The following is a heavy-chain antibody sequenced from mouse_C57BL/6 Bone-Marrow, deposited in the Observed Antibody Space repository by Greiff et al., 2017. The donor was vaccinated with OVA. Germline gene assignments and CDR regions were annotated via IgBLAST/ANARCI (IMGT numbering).Heavy chain of an antibody. CDR2: ISNGGGST. V-gene: IGHV5-12*01. Sequence: EVQVVESGGGLVQPGGSLKLSCAASGFTFSDYYMYWVRQTPEKRLEWVAYISNGGGSTYYPDTVKGRFTISRDNAKNTLYLQMSRLKSEDTAMYYCARRGLKGMDYWGQGTSVTVSS. J-gene: IGHJ4*01. D-gene: IGHD1-3*01. CDR1: GFTFSDYY. CDR3: ARRGLKGMDY.